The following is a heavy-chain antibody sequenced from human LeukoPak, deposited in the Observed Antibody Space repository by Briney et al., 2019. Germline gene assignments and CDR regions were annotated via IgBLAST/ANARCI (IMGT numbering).Heavy chain of an antibody. CDR1: GFTFSSYT. Sequence: PGGSLRLSCATSGFTFSSYTMNWVRQAPGKGLEWVSSISSSSTYIYYADSVKGRFTISRDNAQNSLYLQMNSLRAEDTAVYYCARESTGMDVWGQGTTVTVSS. J-gene: IGHJ6*02. V-gene: IGHV3-21*01. CDR3: ARESTGMDV. D-gene: IGHD2-2*01. CDR2: ISSSSTYI.